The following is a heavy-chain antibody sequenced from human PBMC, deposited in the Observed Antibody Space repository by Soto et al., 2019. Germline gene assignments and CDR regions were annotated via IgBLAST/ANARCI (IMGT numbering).Heavy chain of an antibody. Sequence: GGSLRLSCAASGFTFSSYGMHWVRQAPGKGLEWVAVISYDGSNKYYADSVKGRFTISRDNSKNTLYLQMNSLRAEDTAVYYCAKDGLCIAAAGCFDYWGQGTLVTVSS. V-gene: IGHV3-30*18. CDR1: GFTFSSYG. J-gene: IGHJ4*02. CDR3: AKDGLCIAAAGCFDY. D-gene: IGHD6-13*01. CDR2: ISYDGSNK.